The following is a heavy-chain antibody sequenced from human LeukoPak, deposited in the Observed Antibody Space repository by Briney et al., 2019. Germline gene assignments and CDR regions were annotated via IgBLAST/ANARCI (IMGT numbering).Heavy chain of an antibody. CDR1: GASVSGVY. CDR3: ARHPFASPFDF. CDR2: IYHSGDS. J-gene: IGHJ4*02. V-gene: IGHV4-59*08. D-gene: IGHD2-21*01. Sequence: SETLSLTCTVSGASVSGVYWSWIRQPPGKGLEWIGYIYHSGDSNCNPSLKSRVTVSLDTSKNQVSLRLTSVTAADTAVYYCARHPFASPFDFWGRGTLVTVSS.